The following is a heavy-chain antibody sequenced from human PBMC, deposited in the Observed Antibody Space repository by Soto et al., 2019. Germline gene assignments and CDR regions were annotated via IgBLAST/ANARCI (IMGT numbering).Heavy chain of an antibody. J-gene: IGHJ4*02. CDR2: INPSGGSA. CDR1: GYTFSIYY. V-gene: IGHV1-46*03. CDR3: VRSHYYGSGAYTLDDN. Sequence: ASVKVSCKASGYTFSIYYMHWVRQAPGQGLEWMGMINPSGGSASYTQKFQGRVTMTRDTSTNTIYMELTSLRSEDTAVYYCVRSHYYGSGAYTLDDNWGQGTQVTVSS. D-gene: IGHD3-10*01.